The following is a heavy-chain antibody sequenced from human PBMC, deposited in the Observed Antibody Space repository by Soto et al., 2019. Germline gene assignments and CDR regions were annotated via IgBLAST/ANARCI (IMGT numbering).Heavy chain of an antibody. CDR1: GYTFTSYY. CDR2: INPSGGST. D-gene: IGHD3-22*01. J-gene: IGHJ5*02. CDR3: ARDSSGWGNWFDP. V-gene: IGHV1-46*03. Sequence: QVQLVQSGAEVKKPGASVKVSCKASGYTFTSYYMHWVRQAPGQGLEWMGIINPSGGSTNYAQKFQVRATMTRNRSRSPVSMELSSLRYEDTAVYYWARDSSGWGNWFDPWGQGTLVTVSS.